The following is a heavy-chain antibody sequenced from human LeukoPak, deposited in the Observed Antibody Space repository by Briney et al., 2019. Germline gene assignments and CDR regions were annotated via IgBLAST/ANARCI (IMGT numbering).Heavy chain of an antibody. D-gene: IGHD6-13*01. J-gene: IGHJ4*02. CDR1: GFTFSSYA. CDR2: ITDSGGRT. V-gene: IGHV3-23*01. CDR3: ARGGGSSLGY. Sequence: GGSLRLSCAASGFTFSSYAMSWVRQAPGKGLEWVSAITDSGGRTYYADSVKGRFTISRDNSKNTLYLQMNSLRAEDTAVYYCARGGGSSLGYWGQGTLVTVSS.